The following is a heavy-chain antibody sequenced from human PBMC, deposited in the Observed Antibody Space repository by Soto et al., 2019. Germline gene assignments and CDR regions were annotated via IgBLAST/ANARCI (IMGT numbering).Heavy chain of an antibody. CDR2: ISYDGSNK. CDR1: GFTFSSYG. J-gene: IGHJ3*02. V-gene: IGHV3-30*18. CDR3: AKDRRYSYDAFDI. Sequence: QVQLVESGGGVVQPGRSLRLSCAASGFTFSSYGMHWVRQAPGKGLEWVAVISYDGSNKYYADSVKGRFTISRDNFKNTLYLQMNSLRPEDTAVHHCAKDRRYSYDAFDIWGQGTMVTVSS. D-gene: IGHD5-18*01.